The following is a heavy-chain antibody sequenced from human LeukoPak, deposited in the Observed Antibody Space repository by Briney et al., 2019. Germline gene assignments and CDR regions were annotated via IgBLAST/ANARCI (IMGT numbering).Heavy chain of an antibody. CDR1: EFSVGSNY. J-gene: IGHJ4*02. CDR2: IYSGGST. D-gene: IGHD3-10*01. CDR3: AKVSYGSGSYYLDY. Sequence: PGGSLRLSCAASEFSVGSNYMSWVRQAPGKGLEWVSLIYSGGSTNYADSVKGRFTISRDNSKNTLYLQMNSLRAEDTAVYYCAKVSYGSGSYYLDYWGQGTLVTVSS. V-gene: IGHV3-66*01.